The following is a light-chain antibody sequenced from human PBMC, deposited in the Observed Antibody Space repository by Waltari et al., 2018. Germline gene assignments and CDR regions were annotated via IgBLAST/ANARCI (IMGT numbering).Light chain of an antibody. V-gene: IGKV3-20*01. CDR1: QSVDSAY. CDR3: QQYGNSPPYT. CDR2: GAS. J-gene: IGKJ2*01. Sequence: EIVLTQSPGTLSLSPGDRATLSCRASQSVDSAYLAWFQQKPGQAPSLLIYGASSRATGIPDRFSGSASGTGFTPTISRLEPEDFAIYYCQQYGNSPPYTFGQGTKLEIK.